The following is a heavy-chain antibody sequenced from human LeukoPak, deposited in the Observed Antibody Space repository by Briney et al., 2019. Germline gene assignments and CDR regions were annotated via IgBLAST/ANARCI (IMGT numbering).Heavy chain of an antibody. J-gene: IGHJ4*02. CDR2: IRYDGSTR. V-gene: IGHV3-30*02. Sequence: PGESLRLSCAASGFTFSDLGMHWVRQAPGKGLEWVAFIRYDGSTRSYADSVKGRFTISRDNSKNTLYLQMSGLRVDDTALYYWADVDNRVGFDCWGQGTLVTVSS. CDR1: GFTFSDLG. D-gene: IGHD1-14*01. CDR3: ADVDNRVGFDC.